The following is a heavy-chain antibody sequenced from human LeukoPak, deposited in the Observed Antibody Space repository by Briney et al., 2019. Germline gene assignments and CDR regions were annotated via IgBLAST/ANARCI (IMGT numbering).Heavy chain of an antibody. CDR3: ASDDYVWGSYRYDY. J-gene: IGHJ4*02. CDR1: GYTFTSYG. CDR2: ISAYNGNT. D-gene: IGHD3-16*02. V-gene: IGHV1-18*01. Sequence: ASVKVSCKASGYTFTSYGISWVRQAPGQGLEWMGWISAYNGNTNYAQKLQGRVTMTTDTSTSTAYMELRSLRSDDTAVYYCASDDYVWGSYRYDYWGQGTLVTVSS.